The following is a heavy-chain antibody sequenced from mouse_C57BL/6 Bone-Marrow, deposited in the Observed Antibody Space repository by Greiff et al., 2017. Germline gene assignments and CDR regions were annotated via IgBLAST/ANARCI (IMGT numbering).Heavy chain of an antibody. Sequence: EVKLMESGGGLVKPGGSLKLSCAASGFTFSDYGMHWVRQAPEKGLEWVAYISSGSSTIYYADTVKGRFTISSDNAKNTLFLQMTSLRSEDTAMYYCARGGSSHWYFDVGCTGTTVTVAS. CDR3: ARGGSSHWYFDV. CDR1: GFTFSDYG. CDR2: ISSGSSTI. D-gene: IGHD1-1*01. J-gene: IGHJ1*03. V-gene: IGHV5-17*01.